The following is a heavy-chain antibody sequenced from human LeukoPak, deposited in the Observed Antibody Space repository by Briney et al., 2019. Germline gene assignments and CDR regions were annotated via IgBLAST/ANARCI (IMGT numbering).Heavy chain of an antibody. CDR1: GYTFTSYG. CDR3: ARESRGYRYGYYYYYDMDV. CDR2: ISGYNGNI. J-gene: IGHJ6*02. Sequence: ASVKVSCKASGYTFTSYGISWVRQAPGQGLEWIVWISGYNGNINYAQKFQGRVTTTTDTSTSTAYMGLRCLRSDDTAVYYCARESRGYRYGYYYYYDMDVWGQGTTVTVSS. V-gene: IGHV1-18*01. D-gene: IGHD5-18*01.